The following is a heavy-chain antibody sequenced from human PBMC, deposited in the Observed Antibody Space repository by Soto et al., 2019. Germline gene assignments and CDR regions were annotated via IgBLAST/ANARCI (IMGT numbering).Heavy chain of an antibody. J-gene: IGHJ4*02. V-gene: IGHV3-11*06. CDR2: ISGPGLYT. CDR3: ARRYYYDSSGYLDL. CDR1: GFNFGDYY. Sequence: GGALRPSCAASGFNFGDYYMTWIRQPRGKGLEWISYISGPGLYTEYADSVKGRFTISRDNAENSLFLQMDSLRAEDTVVYYCARRYYYDSSGYLDLWGQGTQVTVSS. D-gene: IGHD3-22*01.